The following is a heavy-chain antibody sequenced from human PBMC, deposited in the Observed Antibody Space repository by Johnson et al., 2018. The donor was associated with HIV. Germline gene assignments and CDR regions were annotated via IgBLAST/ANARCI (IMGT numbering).Heavy chain of an antibody. CDR1: GFSFSDYF. CDR2: IKQDGSGI. D-gene: IGHD3-3*01. J-gene: IGHJ3*02. Sequence: VQLVESGGGLVKPGGSLRLSCAASGFSFSDYFMSWVRQAPGKGLEWVANIKQDGSGICYVDSVKVRFTISRDNAKNSLYLQMNSLRAEETAVYYCAREVTICGVVIKKFNDAFDIWGQGAMATVSS. V-gene: IGHV3-7*05. CDR3: AREVTICGVVIKKFNDAFDI.